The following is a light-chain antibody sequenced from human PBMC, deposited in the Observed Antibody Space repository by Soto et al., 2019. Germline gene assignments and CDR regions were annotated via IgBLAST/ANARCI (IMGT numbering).Light chain of an antibody. CDR2: GAS. J-gene: IGKJ2*01. CDR3: QQYGTPPFM. V-gene: IGKV3-20*01. Sequence: DTVLTQYPGTLSLSPGERAPLSCRASQSVTSRYLAWYQQKPGEGPSLLIYGASNRAAGIPDRFSGSGYGTDFSLTISRLEPEDFAVYFCQQYGTPPFMFGQGTKVEIK. CDR1: QSVTSRY.